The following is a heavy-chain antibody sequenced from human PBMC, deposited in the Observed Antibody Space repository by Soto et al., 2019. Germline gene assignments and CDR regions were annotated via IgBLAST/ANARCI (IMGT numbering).Heavy chain of an antibody. CDR2: IWYDGSNK. J-gene: IGHJ6*02. CDR1: GFTFSSYG. V-gene: IGHV3-33*01. Sequence: GGSLRLSCAASGFTFSSYGMHWVRQAPGKGLEKVAVIWYDGSNKYYAESVKSRFTISRDNSKNTLYLQMNSLRAEDTAVYYCARDGEPVLLYFDWLSENQYYYGMDVWGQGTTVTVSS. CDR3: ARDGEPVLLYFDWLSENQYYYGMDV. D-gene: IGHD3-9*01.